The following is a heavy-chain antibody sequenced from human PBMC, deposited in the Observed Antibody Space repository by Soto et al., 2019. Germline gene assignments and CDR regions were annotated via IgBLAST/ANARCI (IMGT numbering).Heavy chain of an antibody. CDR1: GGSISSGGYY. CDR2: IYYSGST. J-gene: IGHJ5*02. CDR3: ARDGDMSLEWSLYPGWFDP. D-gene: IGHD3-3*01. Sequence: SETLSLTCTVSGGSISSGGYYWSWIRQHPGKGLEWIGYIYYSGSTYYNPSLKSRVTISVDTSKNQFSLKLSSVTAADTAVYYCARDGDMSLEWSLYPGWFDPRGQGTLVTVSS. V-gene: IGHV4-31*03.